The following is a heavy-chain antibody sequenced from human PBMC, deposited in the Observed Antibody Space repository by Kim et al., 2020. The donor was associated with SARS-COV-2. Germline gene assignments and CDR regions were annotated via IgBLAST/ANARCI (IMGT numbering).Heavy chain of an antibody. D-gene: IGHD3-3*01. Sequence: SETLSLTCTVSGGSISSYYWSWIRQPPGKGLEWIGYIYYSGSTNSNPSLKSRVTLSVDTSKNQFSLKLNSVTAADTAVYYCARAREWSWYFDLWGRGTLVTVSS. CDR3: ARAREWSWYFDL. CDR1: GGSISSYY. CDR2: IYYSGST. J-gene: IGHJ2*01. V-gene: IGHV4-59*01.